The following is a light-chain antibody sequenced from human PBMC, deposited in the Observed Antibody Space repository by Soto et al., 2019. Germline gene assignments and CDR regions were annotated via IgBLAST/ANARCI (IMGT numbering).Light chain of an antibody. CDR2: AAS. Sequence: DIHMTQSPSSLSSSIVERVTITCRASQSISNYLNWFQQKPGEAPKLLIYAASSLPSGVPSRFSGSGSGTDFTLTISSLQREDFATYYCQQSMSNLGTFGPGTKVDIK. J-gene: IGKJ3*01. CDR3: QQSMSNLGT. CDR1: QSISNY. V-gene: IGKV1-39*01.